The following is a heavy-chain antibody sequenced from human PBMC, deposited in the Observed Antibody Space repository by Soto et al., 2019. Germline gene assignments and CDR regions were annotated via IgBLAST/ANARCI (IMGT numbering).Heavy chain of an antibody. CDR1: GGSISSYY. V-gene: IGHV4-59*08. J-gene: IGHJ4*02. CDR3: ARRRDTEYYFDY. Sequence: SETLSLTCTVSGGSISSYYWSWIRQPPGKGLEWIGYIYYSGSTNYNPSLKSRVTMSVDTSKNQFSLKLSSVTAADTAVYYCARRRDTEYYFDYWGQGTLVTVSS. CDR2: IYYSGST.